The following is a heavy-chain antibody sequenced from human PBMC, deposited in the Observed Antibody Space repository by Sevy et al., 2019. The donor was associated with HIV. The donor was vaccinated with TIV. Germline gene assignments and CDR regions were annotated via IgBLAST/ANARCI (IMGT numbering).Heavy chain of an antibody. V-gene: IGHV4-38-2*01. D-gene: IGHD6-19*01. CDR2: IYPSGYS. CDR1: GYSISSDYY. J-gene: IGHJ4*02. CDR3: ARAIGTQVAGLYYFDY. Sequence: SETLSLTCAVSGYSISSDYYWGWIRQPPGKGLEWIGSIYPSGYSYYNPSLKSRVTISVDTSKNQFSLKLSSVTAADTAVYYCARAIGTQVAGLYYFDYWGQGTLVTVSS.